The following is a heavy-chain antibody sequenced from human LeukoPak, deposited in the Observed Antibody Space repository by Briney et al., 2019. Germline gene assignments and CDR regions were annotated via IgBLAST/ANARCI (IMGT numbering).Heavy chain of an antibody. CDR2: ISSSSSYI. CDR1: GFTFSSYS. Sequence: PGGSLRLSCAASGFTFSSYSMNWVRQAPGKGLEWVPSISSSSSYIYYADSVKGRFTISRDNAKNSLYLQMNSLRAEDTALYYCAKDTAYYYDSSGYFDYWGQGTLVTVSS. J-gene: IGHJ4*02. V-gene: IGHV3-21*04. CDR3: AKDTAYYYDSSGYFDY. D-gene: IGHD3-22*01.